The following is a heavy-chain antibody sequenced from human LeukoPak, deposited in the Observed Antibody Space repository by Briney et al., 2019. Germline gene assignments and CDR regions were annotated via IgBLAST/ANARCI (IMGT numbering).Heavy chain of an antibody. Sequence: SETLSLTCTVSGGSISSSSYYWGWIRQPPGKGLEWIGSIYYSGSTYYNPSLKSRVTISVDTSKNQFSLKLSSVTAADTAVYYCARTPLPPSIVGATLLPGYYYYMDVWGKGTTVTVSS. V-gene: IGHV4-39*07. CDR2: IYYSGST. CDR3: ARTPLPPSIVGATLLPGYYYYMDV. D-gene: IGHD1-26*01. CDR1: GGSISSSSYY. J-gene: IGHJ6*03.